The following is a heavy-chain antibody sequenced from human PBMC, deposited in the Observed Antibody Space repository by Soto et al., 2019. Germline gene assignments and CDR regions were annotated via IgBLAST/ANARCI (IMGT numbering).Heavy chain of an antibody. CDR2: FDPEDGET. CDR1: GYPLIELS. D-gene: IGHD5-18*01. V-gene: IGHV1-24*01. J-gene: IGHJ4*02. Sequence: ASVKVSCMVSGYPLIELSMHWVRQAPGKGLEWMGGFDPEDGETVYAQKFQGRVTMTEDTSTDTAYMELSSLRSEDTAVYYCATDREDGYSQDWGQGPLVTVSS. CDR3: ATDREDGYSQD.